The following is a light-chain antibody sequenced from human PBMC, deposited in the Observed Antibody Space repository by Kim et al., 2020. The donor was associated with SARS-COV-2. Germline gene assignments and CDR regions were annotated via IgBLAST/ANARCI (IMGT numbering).Light chain of an antibody. CDR3: QQRSNWIT. CDR2: DAS. Sequence: SLSPGERAPRSCRASQSVSSYLAWYQQKPGQAPRLLSYDASNRATGIPARFSGSGSGTDFTLTTSSLEPEDFAVYYCQQRSNWITFGQGTRLEIK. V-gene: IGKV3-11*01. CDR1: QSVSSY. J-gene: IGKJ5*01.